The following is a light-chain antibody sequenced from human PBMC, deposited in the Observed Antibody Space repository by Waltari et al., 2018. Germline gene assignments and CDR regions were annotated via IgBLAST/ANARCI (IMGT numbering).Light chain of an antibody. Sequence: EIVLTQSPGTLSLSPGERATLTCRASQSIGSNSLTWYQQKHGQAPRLLTYGASSRATGIPDRFSGSGSGTDFTLTISRLEPEDFAVYYCQQSGSSPPTFGPGTKVEIE. CDR3: QQSGSSPPT. V-gene: IGKV3-20*01. CDR2: GAS. CDR1: QSIGSNS. J-gene: IGKJ3*01.